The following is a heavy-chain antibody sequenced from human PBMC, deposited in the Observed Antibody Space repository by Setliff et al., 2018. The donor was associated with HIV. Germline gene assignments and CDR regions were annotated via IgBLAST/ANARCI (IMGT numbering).Heavy chain of an antibody. Sequence: ASVKVSCKASGYTFTSYGISWVRQAPGQGLEWMGRIDPNSGVTCYAQKFQGRVTMTRDTSISTAYMELSRLRSDDTAVYYCASLGIRLWSYAFDIWGQGTTVTVSS. CDR1: GYTFTSYG. J-gene: IGHJ3*02. CDR2: IDPNSGVT. D-gene: IGHD5-18*01. V-gene: IGHV1-2*06. CDR3: ASLGIRLWSYAFDI.